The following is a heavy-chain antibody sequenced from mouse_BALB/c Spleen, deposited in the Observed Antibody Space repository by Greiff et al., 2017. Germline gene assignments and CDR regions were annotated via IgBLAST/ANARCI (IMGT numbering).Heavy chain of an antibody. CDR3: ARGEVRRAMDY. V-gene: IGHV1-9*01. Sequence: QVHVKQSGAELMKPGASVKISCKATGYTFSSYWIEWVKQRPGHGLEWIGEILPGSGSTNYNEKFKGKATFTADTSSNTAYMQLSSLTSEDSAVYYCARGEVRRAMDYWGQGTSVTVSS. CDR1: GYTFSSYW. J-gene: IGHJ4*01. CDR2: ILPGSGST. D-gene: IGHD2-14*01.